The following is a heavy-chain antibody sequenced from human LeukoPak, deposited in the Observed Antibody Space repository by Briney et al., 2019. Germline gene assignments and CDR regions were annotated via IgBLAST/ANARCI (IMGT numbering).Heavy chain of an antibody. Sequence: GGSLRLSCAASGFTFSSYWMSWVRQAPGKGLEWVSVIYSGGSTYYADSVKGRFTTSRDNSKNTLYLQMNSLRAEDTAVYYCARDRGYSYGPDVYYYYYGMDVWGQGTTVTVSS. J-gene: IGHJ6*02. CDR1: GFTFSSYW. CDR2: IYSGGST. V-gene: IGHV3-66*01. D-gene: IGHD5-18*01. CDR3: ARDRGYSYGPDVYYYYYGMDV.